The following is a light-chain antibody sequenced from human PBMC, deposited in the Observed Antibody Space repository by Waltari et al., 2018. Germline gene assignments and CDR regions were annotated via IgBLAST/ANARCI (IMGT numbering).Light chain of an antibody. Sequence: QSALTQPASVSGSPGQSITISCTGTSSAVGPYDHCSWYQQYPGEAPKLIIFDVSNRPSGVSHRFSGSKSGNTASLTISGLQAEDEADYYCNSYTSSSTRVFGTGTKVTVL. CDR2: DVS. J-gene: IGLJ1*01. V-gene: IGLV2-14*03. CDR3: NSYTSSSTRV. CDR1: SSAVGPYDH.